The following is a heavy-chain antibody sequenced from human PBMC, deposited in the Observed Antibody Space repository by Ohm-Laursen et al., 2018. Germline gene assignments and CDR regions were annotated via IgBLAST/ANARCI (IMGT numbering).Heavy chain of an antibody. D-gene: IGHD1-26*01. CDR1: GFTFSYYW. CDR3: ARKWELQIVDY. Sequence: SLRLSCAASGFTFSYYWMSWVRQAPGKGLEWVANIKQDGSEKYYVDSVKGRFTISRDNAKNSLYLQMHSLRAEDTAVYYCARKWELQIVDYWGQGTLVTVSS. CDR2: IKQDGSEK. V-gene: IGHV3-7*01. J-gene: IGHJ4*02.